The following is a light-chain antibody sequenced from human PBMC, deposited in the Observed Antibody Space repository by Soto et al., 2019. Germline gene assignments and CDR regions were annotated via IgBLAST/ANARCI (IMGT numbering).Light chain of an antibody. CDR2: KAS. V-gene: IGKV1-5*03. Sequence: IQIAQVSFTLSPPLRDGVSIACRASQYVGSWLAWYQQKPGKAPKLLIYKASNLQSGVPSRFSGSGSATEFTLTISSLQPDDSATYYCQRYNGTFGQGTRLEIK. J-gene: IGKJ5*01. CDR3: QRYNGT. CDR1: QYVGSW.